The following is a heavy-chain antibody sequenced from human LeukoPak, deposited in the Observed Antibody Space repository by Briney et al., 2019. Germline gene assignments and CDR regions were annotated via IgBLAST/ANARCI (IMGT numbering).Heavy chain of an antibody. D-gene: IGHD6-19*01. Sequence: SVKVSCKASGGTFSSYAISWVRQAPGQGLEWMGGIIPIFGTANYAQKFQGRVTITTDESTSTAYMELSSLGSEDTAVYYCAKSSGWYEYFDYWGQGTLVTVSS. J-gene: IGHJ4*02. CDR3: AKSSGWYEYFDY. CDR2: IIPIFGTA. CDR1: GGTFSSYA. V-gene: IGHV1-69*05.